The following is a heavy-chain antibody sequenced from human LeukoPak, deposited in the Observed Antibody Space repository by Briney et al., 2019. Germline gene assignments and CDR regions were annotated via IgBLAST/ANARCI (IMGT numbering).Heavy chain of an antibody. V-gene: IGHV3-30*18. D-gene: IGHD3-9*01. CDR1: GFTFSSYG. Sequence: PGRSLRLSCAASGFTFSSYGMHWVRQAPGKGLEWVAVISYDGSNKYYADSVKGRFTISRDNSKNTLYLQMNSLRAEDTAVYYCAKDWGVRYFDWNDYWGQGTLVTVSS. CDR2: ISYDGSNK. J-gene: IGHJ4*02. CDR3: AKDWGVRYFDWNDY.